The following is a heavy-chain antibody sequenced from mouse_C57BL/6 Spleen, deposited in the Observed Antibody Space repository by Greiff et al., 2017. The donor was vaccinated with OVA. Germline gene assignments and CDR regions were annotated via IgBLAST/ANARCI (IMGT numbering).Heavy chain of an antibody. CDR1: GYTFTSYW. Sequence: QVQLQQPGAELVRPGTSVKLSCKASGYTFTSYWMYWVKQRPGQGLEWIGVIDPSDSYTNYNQKFKGKATLTVDTSSSTAYLQLSSLTSEDCAVYYSARGDYYGSSPLAYWGQGTLVTVSA. CDR2: IDPSDSYT. J-gene: IGHJ3*01. D-gene: IGHD1-1*01. CDR3: ARGDYYGSSPLAY. V-gene: IGHV1-59*01.